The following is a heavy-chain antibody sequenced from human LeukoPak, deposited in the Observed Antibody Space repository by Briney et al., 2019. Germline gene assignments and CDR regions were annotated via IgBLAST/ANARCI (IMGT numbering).Heavy chain of an antibody. D-gene: IGHD1-26*01. Sequence: PGGSLRLSCAGSGFTFSNYAMNWVRQAPGKGLEWVSGIIGSGDATYFADSVRGRFTISRDNSKNTLYLQMNSLRAEDTALYYCARDLVGATSTFAFWGQGTLVTDSS. CDR1: GFTFSNYA. CDR2: IIGSGDAT. V-gene: IGHV3-23*01. CDR3: ARDLVGATSTFAF. J-gene: IGHJ4*02.